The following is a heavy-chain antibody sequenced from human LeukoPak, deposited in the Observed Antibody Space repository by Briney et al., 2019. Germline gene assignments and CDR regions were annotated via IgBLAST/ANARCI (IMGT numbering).Heavy chain of an antibody. J-gene: IGHJ6*03. CDR1: GGSISSYY. Sequence: PSETLSLTCTVSGGSISSYYWSWIRQPPGKGLEWIGYIYYSGSTNYNPSLKSRVTISVDTSKNQFSLKLSSVTAADTAVYYCARLGKWLVQPYYYYYMDVWGKGTTVTISS. D-gene: IGHD6-19*01. CDR3: ARLGKWLVQPYYYYYMDV. CDR2: IYYSGST. V-gene: IGHV4-59*01.